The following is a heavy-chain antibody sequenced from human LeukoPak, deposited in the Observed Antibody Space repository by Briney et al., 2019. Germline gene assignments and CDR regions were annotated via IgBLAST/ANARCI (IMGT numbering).Heavy chain of an antibody. Sequence: GGSLRLSCAASGFTFSSYAMSWVRQAPGKGLEWVSAISGSGGSTYYADSVKGRFTISRENSKNTVYLQMSSLRAEDTAVYYCAKAPTTFDYFDYWGQGTLVTVSS. J-gene: IGHJ4*02. D-gene: IGHD5-12*01. CDR1: GFTFSSYA. CDR3: AKAPTTFDYFDY. V-gene: IGHV3-23*01. CDR2: ISGSGGST.